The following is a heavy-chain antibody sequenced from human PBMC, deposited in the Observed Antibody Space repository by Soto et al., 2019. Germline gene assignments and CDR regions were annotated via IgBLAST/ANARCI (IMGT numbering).Heavy chain of an antibody. D-gene: IGHD3-10*01. J-gene: IGHJ4*02. CDR1: GFTFSSYG. CDR2: IWYDGSNK. V-gene: IGHV3-33*01. Sequence: GGSLRLSCAASGFTFSSYGMHWVRQAPGKGLEWVAVIWYDGSNKYYADSVKGRFTISRDNSKNTLYLQMNSLRAEDTAVYYCAIDLNRLRELYFDYWGQGTLVTVTS. CDR3: AIDLNRLRELYFDY.